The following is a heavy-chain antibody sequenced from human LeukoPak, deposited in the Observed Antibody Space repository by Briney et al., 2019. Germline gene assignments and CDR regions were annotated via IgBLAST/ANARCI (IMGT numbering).Heavy chain of an antibody. D-gene: IGHD3-10*01. V-gene: IGHV4-59*01. J-gene: IGHJ6*02. CDR2: IYYSGSST. Sequence: SETLSLTCTVSGGSMSGFFWTWIRQPPGRELEWIGSIYYSGSSTKYNPSLKSRVTISVDTSKSQFSLNLDSATAADTAVYYCARTSRHFYGSGTNLTPWPAGMDVWGQGTTVTVPS. CDR3: ARTSRHFYGSGTNLTPWPAGMDV. CDR1: GGSMSGFF.